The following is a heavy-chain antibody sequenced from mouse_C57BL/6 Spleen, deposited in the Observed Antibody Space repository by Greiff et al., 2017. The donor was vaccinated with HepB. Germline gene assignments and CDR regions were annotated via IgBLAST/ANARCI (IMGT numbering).Heavy chain of an antibody. Sequence: EVKLMESGGGLVKPGGSLKLSCAASGFTFSDYGMHWVRQAPEKGLEWVAYISSGSSTIYYADTVKGRFTISRDNAKNTLFLQMTSLRSEDTAMYYCASPRYYGYAMDYWGQGTSVTVSS. CDR3: ASPRYYGYAMDY. J-gene: IGHJ4*01. D-gene: IGHD1-1*01. V-gene: IGHV5-17*01. CDR1: GFTFSDYG. CDR2: ISSGSSTI.